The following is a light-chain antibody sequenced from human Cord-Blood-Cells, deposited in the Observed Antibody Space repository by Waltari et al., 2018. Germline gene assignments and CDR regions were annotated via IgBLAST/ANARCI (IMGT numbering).Light chain of an antibody. J-gene: IGLJ3*02. Sequence: QSVLTQPPSVSGAPGQRVTISCTGSSSNIGAGYDVHWYQQLPGTAPKLLIYGNTDRPSGRPDPFTGSKSGTSASLAITGLQAEDEADYDCQSYDSSLSGWVFGGGTKLTVL. CDR3: QSYDSSLSGWV. V-gene: IGLV1-40*01. CDR1: SSNIGAGYD. CDR2: GNT.